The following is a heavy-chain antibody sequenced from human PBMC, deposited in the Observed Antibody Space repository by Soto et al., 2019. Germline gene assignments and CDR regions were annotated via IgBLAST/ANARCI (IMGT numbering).Heavy chain of an antibody. CDR2: INPNSGGT. CDR1: GYTFTGYY. Sequence: ASVKVSCKASGYTFTGYYMHWVRQAPGQGLEWMGWINPNSGGTNYARKFQGRVTMTRDTSISTAYMELSRLRSDDTAVYYCARTPGSGYYYIDYWGQGTLVTVSS. CDR3: ARTPGSGYYYIDY. J-gene: IGHJ4*02. D-gene: IGHD3-3*01. V-gene: IGHV1-2*02.